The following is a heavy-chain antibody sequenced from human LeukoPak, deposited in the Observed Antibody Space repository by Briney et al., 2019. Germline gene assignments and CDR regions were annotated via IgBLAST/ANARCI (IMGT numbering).Heavy chain of an antibody. V-gene: IGHV4-31*03. CDR3: ARGHYYDSSGYPFDY. CDR2: IYYSGST. Sequence: PSETLSLTCTVSGGSISSGGYYWSWIRQHPGKGLEWIGYIYYSGSTYYNPSLKSRVTISVDTSKNQFSLKLSSVTAADTAVYYCARGHYYDSSGYPFDYWGQGTLVTVSS. CDR1: GGSISSGGYY. J-gene: IGHJ4*02. D-gene: IGHD3-22*01.